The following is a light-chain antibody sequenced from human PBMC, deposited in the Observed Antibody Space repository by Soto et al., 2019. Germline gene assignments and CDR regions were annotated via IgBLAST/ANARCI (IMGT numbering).Light chain of an antibody. J-gene: IGKJ1*01. CDR1: QDIGIY. CDR2: AAS. CDR3: QQLSSYPVT. V-gene: IGKV1-9*01. Sequence: DIQMTQSPSTLSASVGDRVTITCRASQDIGIYLAWYQQKPGKAPNLLIYAASSLQRGVPSRFSGSGSGTDFTLTIRSLQPEDFATYHCQQLSSYPVTFGQGTTGDIK.